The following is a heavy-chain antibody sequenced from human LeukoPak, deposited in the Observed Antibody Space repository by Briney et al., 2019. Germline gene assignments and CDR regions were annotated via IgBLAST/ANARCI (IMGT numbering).Heavy chain of an antibody. J-gene: IGHJ5*02. D-gene: IGHD4-17*01. V-gene: IGHV3-33*08. CDR2: IWYNGSNK. CDR3: SRGGYGDYNNWFDP. Sequence: PGRSLRLSCAASGFTFSIYAIHWVRQAPGKGLEWVADIWYNGSNKYYAESVKGRFTISRDNSRNTLYLQMNSLRAEDTAVYYCSRGGYGDYNNWFDPWGQGTLVIVSS. CDR1: GFTFSIYA.